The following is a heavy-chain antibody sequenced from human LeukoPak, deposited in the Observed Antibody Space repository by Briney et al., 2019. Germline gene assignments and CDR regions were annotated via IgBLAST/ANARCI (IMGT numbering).Heavy chain of an antibody. CDR1: GYTFTSYS. CDR2: ISTYNGNS. J-gene: IGHJ4*02. V-gene: IGHV1-18*01. D-gene: IGHD6-6*01. Sequence: ASVKVSCKASGYTFTSYSINWVRQAPGQGRTWMGWISTYNGNSNYAQKLQGRVTMTTDTSTSSAYMELRSLRSDDTAMYYCAKDRWRDGSSSFDNWGQGTLVTVSS. CDR3: AKDRWRDGSSSFDN.